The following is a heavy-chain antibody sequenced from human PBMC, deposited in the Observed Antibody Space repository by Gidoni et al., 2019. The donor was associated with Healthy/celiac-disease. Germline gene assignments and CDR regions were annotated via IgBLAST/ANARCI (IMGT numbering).Heavy chain of an antibody. CDR1: GGSFSGYY. D-gene: IGHD4-4*01. Sequence: QVQLQQWGAGLLKPPDTLSLTCAAYGGSFSGYYWSWIRQPPGKGLEWIGEINQSGSTNYNPSLKSRVTISVDTSKDQFSLKLSAVAAADTAVYYCARERGNSGHYYYGMDVWGQGTTVTVSS. J-gene: IGHJ6*02. V-gene: IGHV4-34*01. CDR3: ARERGNSGHYYYGMDV. CDR2: INQSGST.